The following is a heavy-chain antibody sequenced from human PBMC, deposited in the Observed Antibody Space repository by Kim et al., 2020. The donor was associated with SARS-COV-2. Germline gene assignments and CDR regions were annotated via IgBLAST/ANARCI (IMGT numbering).Heavy chain of an antibody. D-gene: IGHD1-1*01. CDR2: INSDCSTT. V-gene: IGHV3-74*01. CDR3: ATRALIRFFFFFFYF. Sequence: GGSLRLSCAASGLTFSSYWMHWVRQPPGKWLVWVSLINSDCSTTTYSDFVMGRFTISTDYSKNTLFLQINSLLPDDPAVFFFATRALIRFFFFFFYF. J-gene: IGHJ4*01. CDR1: GLTFSSYW.